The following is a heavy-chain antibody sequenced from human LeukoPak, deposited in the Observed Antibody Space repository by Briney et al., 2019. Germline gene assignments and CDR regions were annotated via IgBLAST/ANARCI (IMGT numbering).Heavy chain of an antibody. V-gene: IGHV4-34*01. CDR1: GGSFSNFY. CDR3: ARGRLATVVTPSISADFTY. J-gene: IGHJ4*02. D-gene: IGHD4-23*01. Sequence: SETLYLTCAVFGGSFSNFYWTWIRQPPGKGLEWIGEINHSGRTNYNPSLKSRVSISVDAYRNQVSLKLTSVTAAATAVYYCARGRLATVVTPSISADFTYWARGPFVTVSS. CDR2: INHSGRT.